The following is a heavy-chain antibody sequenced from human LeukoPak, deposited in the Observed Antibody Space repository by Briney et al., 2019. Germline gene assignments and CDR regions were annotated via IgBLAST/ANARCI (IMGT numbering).Heavy chain of an antibody. CDR3: ASGGYSYPYYFDY. Sequence: SETLSLTCTVSGGSISSYYWSWIRLPPGKGLEWIGYLSKSGNTNYSPSLKSRVTIFGDTSKNQFFLKLSSVTAADTAVYYCASGGYSYPYYFDYWGQGTLVTVSS. CDR2: LSKSGNT. CDR1: GGSISSYY. V-gene: IGHV4-59*01. J-gene: IGHJ4*02. D-gene: IGHD5-18*01.